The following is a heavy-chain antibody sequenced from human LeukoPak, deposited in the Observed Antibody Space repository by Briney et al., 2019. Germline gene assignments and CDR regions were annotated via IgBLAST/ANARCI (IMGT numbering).Heavy chain of an antibody. CDR2: ISAYNGNT. Sequence: GASVKVSCKASGYPFTSYGISWVRQAPGQGLEWMGWISAYNGNTNYAQNLQGRVTMTTDTPTSTAYMELRSLRSDDTAVYYCARRAYTYFYYMDVWGKGTTVTVSS. CDR3: ARRAYTYFYYMDV. J-gene: IGHJ6*03. CDR1: GYPFTSYG. D-gene: IGHD4-11*01. V-gene: IGHV1-18*01.